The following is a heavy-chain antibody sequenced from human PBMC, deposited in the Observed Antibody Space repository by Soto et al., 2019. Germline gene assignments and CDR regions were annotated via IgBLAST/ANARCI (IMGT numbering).Heavy chain of an antibody. CDR2: ISGGGDTT. CDR1: GFTFNNYA. J-gene: IGHJ4*02. CDR3: AKGRGDAGSLTPRVDF. V-gene: IGHV3-23*01. Sequence: EVQLLESGGGLVQPGGSLRLSCAASGFTFNNYAMTWVRQAPGKGLEWVSAISGGGDTTSYADSVKGRFTVSRDGSKNTLYLKMSSLRAEDTALYYCAKGRGDAGSLTPRVDFWGQGTLVTVSS. D-gene: IGHD3-10*01.